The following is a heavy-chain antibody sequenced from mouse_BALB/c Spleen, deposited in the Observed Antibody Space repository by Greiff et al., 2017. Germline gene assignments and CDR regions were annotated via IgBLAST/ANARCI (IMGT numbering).Heavy chain of an antibody. CDR2: IDPENGNT. V-gene: IGHV14-1*02. J-gene: IGHJ4*01. Sequence: EVKLEESGAELVRPGALVKLSCKASGFNIKDYYMHWVKQRPEQGLEWIGWIDPENGNTIYDPKFQGKASITADTSSNTAYLQLSSLTSEDTAVYYCARAIEGYYYAMDYWGQGTSVTVSS. CDR1: GFNIKDYY. CDR3: ARAIEGYYYAMDY.